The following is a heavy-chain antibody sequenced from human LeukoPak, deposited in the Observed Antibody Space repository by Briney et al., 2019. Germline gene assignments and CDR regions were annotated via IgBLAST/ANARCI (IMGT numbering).Heavy chain of an antibody. CDR2: INHSGST. CDR1: GGSFSGYY. J-gene: IGHJ6*02. Sequence: ASETLSLTCAVYGGSFSGYYWSWIRQPPGKGLEWIGEINHSGSTNYNPSLKSRVTISVDTSKNQFSLKLSSVTAADTAVYYCARVARKPYYYGSGSYWPSVIGMDAWGQGTTVTVSS. CDR3: ARVARKPYYYGSGSYWPSVIGMDA. V-gene: IGHV4-34*01. D-gene: IGHD3-10*01.